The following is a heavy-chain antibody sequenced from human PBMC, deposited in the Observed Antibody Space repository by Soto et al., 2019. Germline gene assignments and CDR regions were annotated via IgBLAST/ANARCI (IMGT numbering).Heavy chain of an antibody. CDR1: GDIFSSYA. Sequence: QVQLVQSGAEVKKPGSSVKVSCRASGDIFSSYAISWVRQAPGHGLEWMGGIIPIFGTANYAQKFLGRVTITADESHPTASWAQRSVGSEDWGVFNGARNREFCQRRGTCLDVWG. D-gene: IGHD3-16*01. V-gene: IGHV1-69*12. CDR2: IIPIFGTA. CDR3: ARNREFCQRRGTCLDV. J-gene: IGHJ6*03.